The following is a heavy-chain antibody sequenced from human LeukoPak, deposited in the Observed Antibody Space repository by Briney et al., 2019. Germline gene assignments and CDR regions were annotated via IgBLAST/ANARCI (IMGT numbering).Heavy chain of an antibody. J-gene: IGHJ4*02. CDR3: ATSDPGYCAGGSCNLGIDY. V-gene: IGHV3-23*01. CDR1: GFTFRNYA. CDR2: VSAAGGSR. Sequence: GGSLRLSCAASGFTFRNYAMTWVRQAPGKGLEWVSSVSAAGGSRWYADSVKGRFTISKDEYTNSLYLQMSGLRAEDTAVYYCATSDPGYCAGGSCNLGIDYWGQGTLVTVSS. D-gene: IGHD2-15*01.